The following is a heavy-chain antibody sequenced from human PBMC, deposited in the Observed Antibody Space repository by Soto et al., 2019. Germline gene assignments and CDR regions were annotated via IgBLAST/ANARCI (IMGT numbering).Heavy chain of an antibody. CDR3: ARDGRQDYGVKFDF. V-gene: IGHV3-66*01. CDR1: GFTVSSNY. Sequence: EVHLVESGGGLVQPGGSLRLSCAASGFTVSSNYMSWVRQAPGKGLEWVSVIYSGGSAYYADSVRDRFTISRDTSKRTLYLQMNSLRAEDTAVYYCARDGRQDYGVKFDFWGLGTLVTVSS. J-gene: IGHJ4*02. D-gene: IGHD4-17*01. CDR2: IYSGGSA.